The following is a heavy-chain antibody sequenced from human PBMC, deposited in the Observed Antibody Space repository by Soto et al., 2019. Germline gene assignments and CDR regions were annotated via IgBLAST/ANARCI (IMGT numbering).Heavy chain of an antibody. CDR3: ARGITGTTTARYYYYGMDV. J-gene: IGHJ6*02. D-gene: IGHD1-7*01. CDR1: GYTFTGYY. CDR2: INPNSGGT. V-gene: IGHV1-2*04. Sequence: ASVKVACKASGYTFTGYYMHWVLQAPGQGLEWMGWINPNSGGTNYAQKFQGWVTMARDTSISTAYMELSRLRSDDTAVYYCARGITGTTTARYYYYGMDVWGQGTTVTVSS.